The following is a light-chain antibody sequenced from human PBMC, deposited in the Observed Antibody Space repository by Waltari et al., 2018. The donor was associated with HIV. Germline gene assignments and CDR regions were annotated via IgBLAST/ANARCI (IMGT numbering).Light chain of an antibody. CDR2: SNS. V-gene: IGLV1-40*01. CDR3: QSYDSSLSGSV. CDR1: SSNIGAGYD. Sequence: QSVLTQPPSVSGAPGQRVTIYCTGNSSNIGAGYDVHWYQQLPGTAPKLLIYSNSNRPSGVPDRFSGSKSGTSASLAITGLQAQDEADYDCQSYDSSLSGSVFGTGTKVTVL. J-gene: IGLJ1*01.